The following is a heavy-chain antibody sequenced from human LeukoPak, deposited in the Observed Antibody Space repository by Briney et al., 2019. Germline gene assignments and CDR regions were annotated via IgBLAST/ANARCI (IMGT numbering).Heavy chain of an antibody. Sequence: GASVKVSCKASGYTFTSYAMHWVRQAPGQRLEWMGWINAGNGNTKYSQKFQGRVTITRDTSASTAYMELSSLRSEDTAVYYCARDYYDSTHEDAFDIWGQGTMVTVSS. CDR3: ARDYYDSTHEDAFDI. D-gene: IGHD3-22*01. CDR1: GYTFTSYA. V-gene: IGHV1-3*01. CDR2: INAGNGNT. J-gene: IGHJ3*02.